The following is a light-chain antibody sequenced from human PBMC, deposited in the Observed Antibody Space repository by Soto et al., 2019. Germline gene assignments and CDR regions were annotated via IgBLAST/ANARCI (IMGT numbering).Light chain of an antibody. V-gene: IGKV1-17*03. Sequence: DIQMTQSPSAMSASVGDRVTITCRASQGISNYLAWFQQKPGKVHKXLIYAASSLQSGVPSRFSGSGSGTDLTLTISSLQPEDLETYYCQQSYSSPITFGQGTRLEIK. CDR3: QQSYSSPIT. J-gene: IGKJ5*01. CDR1: QGISNY. CDR2: AAS.